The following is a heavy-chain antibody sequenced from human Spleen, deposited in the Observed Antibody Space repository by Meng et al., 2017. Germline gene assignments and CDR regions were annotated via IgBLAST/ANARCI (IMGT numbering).Heavy chain of an antibody. CDR1: GGSISTSGYY. CDR3: ARTGRFLEPDY. Sequence: QLQLQESGPGLVKPSETLSLTCTVSGGSISTSGYYWGWIRQPPGKGLEWIGYIYYSGSTYYNPSLKSRVTISVDTSKNQFSLKLSSVTAADTAVYYCARTGRFLEPDYWGQGTLVTVSS. V-gene: IGHV4-30-4*08. D-gene: IGHD3-3*01. CDR2: IYYSGST. J-gene: IGHJ4*02.